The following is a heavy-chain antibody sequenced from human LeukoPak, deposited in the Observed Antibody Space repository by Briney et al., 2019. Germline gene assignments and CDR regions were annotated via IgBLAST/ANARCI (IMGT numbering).Heavy chain of an antibody. CDR1: GFIFSNYW. Sequence: QPGGSLRLSCAASGFIFSNYWMHWVRQAPGKGLEWVAYIKKTGSETYYVDSVKGRFTITRDNTRNSLFLQMYSLRAEDTAVYFCAREDGYCSGGNCYSYFDSWGQGTLVTVSS. V-gene: IGHV3-7*01. J-gene: IGHJ4*02. CDR3: AREDGYCSGGNCYSYFDS. CDR2: IKKTGSET. D-gene: IGHD2-15*01.